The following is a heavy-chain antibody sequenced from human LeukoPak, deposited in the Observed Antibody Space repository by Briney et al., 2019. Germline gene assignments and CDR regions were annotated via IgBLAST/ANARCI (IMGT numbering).Heavy chain of an antibody. D-gene: IGHD1-26*01. CDR1: GFTFSSYE. CDR2: ISGSGGRT. J-gene: IGHJ5*02. Sequence: GGSLRLSCAASGFTFSSYEMNWVRQAPGKGLEWVSAISGSGGRTYYADSVKGRFTLSRDNSKNTLYLQMNSLRAEDTAVYYCAKRSRELLTWGQGTLVTVSS. CDR3: AKRSRELLT. V-gene: IGHV3-23*01.